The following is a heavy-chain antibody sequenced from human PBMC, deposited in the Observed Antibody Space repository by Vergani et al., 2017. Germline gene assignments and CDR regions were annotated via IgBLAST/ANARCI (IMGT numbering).Heavy chain of an antibody. J-gene: IGHJ4*02. V-gene: IGHV3-7*01. D-gene: IGHD6-13*01. Sequence: EVQLVESGGGLVQPGGSLRLSCAASGFIFSSYWMHWVRQAPGKGLEWVAAIKEDGSEKQYVDSVKGRFTISRDNARNSVDLQMKSLRVEDTAVYYCARGNLAATGIDSWGQGTQVSVSS. CDR1: GFIFSSYW. CDR3: ARGNLAATGIDS. CDR2: IKEDGSEK.